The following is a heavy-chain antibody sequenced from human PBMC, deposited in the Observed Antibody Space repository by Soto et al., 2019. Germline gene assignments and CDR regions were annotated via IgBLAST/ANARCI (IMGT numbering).Heavy chain of an antibody. V-gene: IGHV3-23*01. CDR1: GFTFSSYG. Sequence: PGGSLRLSCAASGFTFSSYGMHWVRQAPGKGLEWVSAISGSGGSTYYADSVKGRFTISRDNSKNTLYLQMNSLRAEDTAVYYCAKDHLGTAMAPVDYWGQGTLVTVSS. J-gene: IGHJ4*02. CDR2: ISGSGGST. CDR3: AKDHLGTAMAPVDY. D-gene: IGHD5-18*01.